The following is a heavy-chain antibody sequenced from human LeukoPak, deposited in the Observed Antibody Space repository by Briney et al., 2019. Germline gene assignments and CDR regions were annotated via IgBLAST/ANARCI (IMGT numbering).Heavy chain of an antibody. J-gene: IGHJ3*02. Sequence: SETLSLTCTVSGYSISSSYWNWIRQPPGKGLEWIGYIYYSGSTNYNPSLKSRVTISIDTSKNQFSLNLRPVTAADTAVYYCARGFYDSSGYYYVDAFDIWGQGTMVTVSS. V-gene: IGHV4-59*01. CDR1: GYSISSSY. D-gene: IGHD3-22*01. CDR2: IYYSGST. CDR3: ARGFYDSSGYYYVDAFDI.